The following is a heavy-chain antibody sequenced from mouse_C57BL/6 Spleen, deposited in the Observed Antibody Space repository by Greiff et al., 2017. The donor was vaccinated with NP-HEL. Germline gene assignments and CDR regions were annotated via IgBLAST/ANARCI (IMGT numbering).Heavy chain of an antibody. V-gene: IGHV1-52*01. D-gene: IGHD2-3*01. Sequence: QVQLKQPGAELVRPGSSVKLSCKASGYTFTSYWMHWVKQRPIQGLEWIGNIDPSDSETHYNQKFKDKATLTVDKSSSTAYMQLSSLTSEDSAVYYCARMAVYDGYPFDYWGQGTTLTVSS. CDR3: ARMAVYDGYPFDY. J-gene: IGHJ2*01. CDR2: IDPSDSET. CDR1: GYTFTSYW.